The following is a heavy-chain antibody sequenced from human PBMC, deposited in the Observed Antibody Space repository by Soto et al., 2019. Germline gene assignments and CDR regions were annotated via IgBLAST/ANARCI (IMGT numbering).Heavy chain of an antibody. V-gene: IGHV4-4*01. D-gene: IGHD3-3*01. CDR3: ARGDFWSGSDY. J-gene: IGHJ4*02. CDR2: IFHSGST. CDR1: GDSMSNNYW. Sequence: PETLSLTCDVSGDSMSNNYWWTWVRQFPGEGLQWIGEIFHSGSTNYNPPLKNRVKISIDTSNNRFSLMLYSMTAADTAVYFCARGDFWSGSDYWGQGIQVTVSS.